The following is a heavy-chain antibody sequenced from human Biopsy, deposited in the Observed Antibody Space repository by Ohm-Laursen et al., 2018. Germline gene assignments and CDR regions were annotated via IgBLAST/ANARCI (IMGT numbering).Heavy chain of an antibody. CDR2: ISGSGGST. J-gene: IGHJ4*02. V-gene: IGHV3-23*01. CDR3: GRRPFFDYWSAYYVDN. CDR1: GFTFSSHA. Sequence: SLRLSCTASGFTFSSHAMSWVRQAPGKGLEWVSVISGSGGSTHYADSVKGRFTISRDNSKNTLFLQMKSLRAEDTAIYYCGRRPFFDYWSAYYVDNWGQGTLVTVSS. D-gene: IGHD3-3*01.